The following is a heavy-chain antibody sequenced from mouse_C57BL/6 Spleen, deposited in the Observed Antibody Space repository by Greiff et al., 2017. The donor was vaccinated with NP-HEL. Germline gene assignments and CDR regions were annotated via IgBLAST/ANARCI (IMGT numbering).Heavy chain of an antibody. J-gene: IGHJ1*03. D-gene: IGHD1-1*01. V-gene: IGHV5-17*01. Sequence: DVMLVESGGGLVKPGGSLKLSCAASGFTFSDYGMHWVRQAPETGLEWVAYISSGSSTIYYADTVKGRFTISRDNAKNTLFLQMTSLRSEDTAMYYCARWYYGSSYWYFDVWGTGTTVTVSS. CDR2: ISSGSSTI. CDR1: GFTFSDYG. CDR3: ARWYYGSSYWYFDV.